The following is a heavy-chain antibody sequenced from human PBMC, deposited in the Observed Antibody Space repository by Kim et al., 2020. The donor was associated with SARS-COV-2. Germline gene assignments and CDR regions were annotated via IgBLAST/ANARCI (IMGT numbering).Heavy chain of an antibody. CDR1: GYTFTSYA. CDR3: ARVGDVLLWFGELFYFDY. Sequence: ASVKVSCKASGYTFTSYAMNWVRQAPGQGLEWMGWINTNTGNPTYAQGFTGRFVFSLDTSVSTAYLQISSLKAEDTAVYYCARVGDVLLWFGELFYFDYWGQGTLVTVSS. D-gene: IGHD3-10*01. V-gene: IGHV7-4-1*02. CDR2: INTNTGNP. J-gene: IGHJ4*02.